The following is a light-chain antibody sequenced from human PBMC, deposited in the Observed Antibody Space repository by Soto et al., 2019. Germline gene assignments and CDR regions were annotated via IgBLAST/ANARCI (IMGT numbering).Light chain of an antibody. Sequence: EVVLTQSPGTLSLSPGERATLSCRASQSVSSSLAWYQHKPGQAPRLLISRASSRATGIPDRFSGSGSGTDFSLTISRLDPEDFAVYYCQQYGYSPYTFGQGTKLEIK. J-gene: IGKJ2*01. V-gene: IGKV3-20*01. CDR3: QQYGYSPYT. CDR2: RAS. CDR1: QSVSSS.